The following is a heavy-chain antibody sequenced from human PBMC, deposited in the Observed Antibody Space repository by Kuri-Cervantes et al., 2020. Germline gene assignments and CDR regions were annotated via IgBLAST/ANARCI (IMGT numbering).Heavy chain of an antibody. J-gene: IGHJ6*02. CDR2: IYYSGST. D-gene: IGHD3-22*01. CDR1: GGSISSYY. CDR3: AKVEGGSSGYFYYYGMDV. Sequence: GSLRLSCTVPGGSISSYYWSWIRQPPGKGLEWIGYIYYSGSTNYNPSLKSRVTISVDTSRNQFSLKLSSVTAADTAVYYCAKVEGGSSGYFYYYGMDVWGQGTTVTVSS. V-gene: IGHV4-59*01.